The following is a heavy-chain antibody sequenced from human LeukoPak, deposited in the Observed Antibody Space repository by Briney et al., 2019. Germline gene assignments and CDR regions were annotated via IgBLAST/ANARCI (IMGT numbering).Heavy chain of an antibody. D-gene: IGHD6-19*01. V-gene: IGHV1-2*02. J-gene: IGHJ5*02. CDR3: AGENEAPLAVTGFDP. CDR1: GYTFTGYF. Sequence: ASVKVSCKASGYTFTGYFIHWVRQAPGQGLEWMGWVSPNNGGTNYAQKFQGRVTMTRDTSISTVYMELSSLRSDDTAVYYCAGENEAPLAVTGFDPWGQGALVTASS. CDR2: VSPNNGGT.